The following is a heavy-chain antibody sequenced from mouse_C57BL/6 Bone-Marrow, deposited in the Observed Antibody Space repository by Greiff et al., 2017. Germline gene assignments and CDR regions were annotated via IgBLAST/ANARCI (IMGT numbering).Heavy chain of an antibody. CDR3: ARHYYGSSPYYGMDY. Sequence: EVKLVESGGGLVQPGGSLKLSCAASGFTFSDYGMAWVRQAPRKGPEWVAFISNLAYSIYYADTVTGRFTISRENAKNTLYLEMSSLRSEDTAMYYCARHYYGSSPYYGMDYWGQGTSVTVSS. CDR1: GFTFSDYG. V-gene: IGHV5-15*04. CDR2: ISNLAYSI. D-gene: IGHD1-1*01. J-gene: IGHJ4*01.